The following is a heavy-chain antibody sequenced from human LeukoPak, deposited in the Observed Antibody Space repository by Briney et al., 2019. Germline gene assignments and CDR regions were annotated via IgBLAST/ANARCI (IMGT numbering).Heavy chain of an antibody. CDR2: IKSKTDGGTT. Sequence: PGGSLRLSCAASGFTFSSYAMSRVRQAPGKGLEWVGRIKSKTDGGTTDYAAPVKGRFTISRDDSKNTLYLQMNSLKTEDAAVYYCTTKPVAGHHYWGQGTLVTVSS. V-gene: IGHV3-15*01. CDR1: GFTFSSYA. D-gene: IGHD6-19*01. J-gene: IGHJ4*02. CDR3: TTKPVAGHHY.